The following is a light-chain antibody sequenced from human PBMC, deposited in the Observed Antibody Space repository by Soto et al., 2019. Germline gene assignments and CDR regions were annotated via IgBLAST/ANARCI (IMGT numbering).Light chain of an antibody. J-gene: IGLJ1*01. CDR1: RSDIGAYNY. CDR3: SSFTSSSTYV. CDR2: DVS. V-gene: IGLV2-14*01. Sequence: QSALTQPASVSGSPGQSIAISCTGTRSDIGAYNYVSWYQQYPGKAPKLMIYDVSNRPSGVSDRFSGSKSGNTASLTISGLQAEDEAEYYCSSFTSSSTYVFGTGTKLTVL.